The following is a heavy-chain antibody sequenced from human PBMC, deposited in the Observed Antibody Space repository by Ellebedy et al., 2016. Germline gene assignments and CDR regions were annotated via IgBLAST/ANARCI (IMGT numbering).Heavy chain of an antibody. CDR3: ARAKVVERVRYFDL. CDR1: GGSISSSNW. D-gene: IGHD2-15*01. CDR2: IYHSGIT. Sequence: SETLSLXXAVSGGSISSSNWWSWVRQPPGKGLEWIGEIYHSGITNHNPSLKSRVSISVDKSKNQFSLKLSSVTAADTAVYYCARAKVVERVRYFDLWGRGTLVTVSS. J-gene: IGHJ2*01. V-gene: IGHV4-4*02.